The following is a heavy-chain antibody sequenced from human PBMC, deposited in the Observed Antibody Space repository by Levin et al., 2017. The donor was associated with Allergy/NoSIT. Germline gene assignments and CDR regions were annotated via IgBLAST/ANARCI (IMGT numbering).Heavy chain of an antibody. CDR2: IYSGGST. CDR1: GFTVSSNY. D-gene: IGHD6-19*01. J-gene: IGHJ6*02. CDR3: ARGPYSSGSEHYYYYGMDV. V-gene: IGHV3-66*01. Sequence: GESLKISCAASGFTVSSNYMSWVRQAPGKGLEWVSVIYSGGSTYYADSVKGRFTISRDNSKNTLYLQMNSLRAEDTAVYYCARGPYSSGSEHYYYYGMDVWGQGTTVTVSS.